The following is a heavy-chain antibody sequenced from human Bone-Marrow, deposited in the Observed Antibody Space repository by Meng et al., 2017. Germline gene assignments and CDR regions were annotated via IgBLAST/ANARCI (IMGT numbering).Heavy chain of an antibody. V-gene: IGHV4-34*01. D-gene: IGHD2-2*01. CDR1: GGSFSGYY. CDR3: ARETISGIVVVPAAITS. Sequence: QVQLQQWGAGLLKPSETLSLTCAVYGGSFSGYYWSWIRQPPGKGLEWIGYIYYSGSTYYNPSLKSRVTISVDTSKNQFSLKLSSVTAADTAVYYCARETISGIVVVPAAITSWGQGTLVTVSS. J-gene: IGHJ4*02. CDR2: IYYSGST.